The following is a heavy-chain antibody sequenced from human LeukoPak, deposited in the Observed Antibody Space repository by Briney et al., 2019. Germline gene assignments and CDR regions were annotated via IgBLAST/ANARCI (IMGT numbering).Heavy chain of an antibody. D-gene: IGHD3-10*01. Sequence: PGGSLRLSCAASGFTFSSYGMHWVRQAPGKGLEWVAFIRYDGSNKYYAGSVKGRFTISRDNSKNTLYLQMNSLRAEDTAVYYCATRSGSDLDIWGQGTMVTVSS. J-gene: IGHJ3*02. CDR1: GFTFSSYG. CDR3: ATRSGSDLDI. CDR2: IRYDGSNK. V-gene: IGHV3-30*02.